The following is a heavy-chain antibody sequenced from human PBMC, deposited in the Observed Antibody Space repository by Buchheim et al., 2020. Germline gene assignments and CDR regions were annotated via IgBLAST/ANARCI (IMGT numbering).Heavy chain of an antibody. CDR2: ISGSGDST. Sequence: EVQLLESGGVLIQPGGSLRLSCAASGFTFSIYAMTWVRQAPGRGLEWVSLISGSGDSTFYADSVKGRFTISRDNSKNTLYLQMNSLRAEDTAVYYCAKRFTTSGSSTVGWGLDVWGQGTT. CDR1: GFTFSIYA. CDR3: AKRFTTSGSSTVGWGLDV. D-gene: IGHD2/OR15-2a*01. J-gene: IGHJ6*02. V-gene: IGHV3-23*01.